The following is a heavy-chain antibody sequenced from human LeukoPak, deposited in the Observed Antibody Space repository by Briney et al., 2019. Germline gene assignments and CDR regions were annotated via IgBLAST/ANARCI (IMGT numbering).Heavy chain of an antibody. CDR2: ISGSGGST. CDR3: AKPPEPSRTIFGVVRHTVYYYYGMDV. CDR1: GFTFSSYA. D-gene: IGHD3-3*01. V-gene: IGHV3-23*01. Sequence: PGGSLRLSCAASGFTFSSYAMSWVRQAPGKGLEWVSAISGSGGSTYYADSVKGRFTISRDNSKNTLYLQMNSLRAEDTAVYYCAKPPEPSRTIFGVVRHTVYYYYGMDVWGQGTTVTVSS. J-gene: IGHJ6*02.